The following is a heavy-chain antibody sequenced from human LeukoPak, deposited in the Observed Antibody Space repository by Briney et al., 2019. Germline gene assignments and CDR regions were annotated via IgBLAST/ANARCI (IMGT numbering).Heavy chain of an antibody. CDR3: AKDRKYYYDSSGDAFDI. CDR1: GFTFSSYG. V-gene: IGHV3-23*01. Sequence: SGGSLRLSCAASGFTFSSYGMSWVRQAPGKGLEWVSATSGSGGSTYYADSVKGRFTISRDNSKNTLYLQMNSLRAEDTAVYYCAKDRKYYYDSSGDAFDIWGQGTMVTVSS. J-gene: IGHJ3*02. D-gene: IGHD3-22*01. CDR2: TSGSGGST.